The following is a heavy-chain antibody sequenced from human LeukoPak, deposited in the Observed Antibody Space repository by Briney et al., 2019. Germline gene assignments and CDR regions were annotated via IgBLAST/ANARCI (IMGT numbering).Heavy chain of an antibody. V-gene: IGHV1-69*13. CDR3: ARVDQPYVVVDRHAFDI. J-gene: IGHJ3*02. D-gene: IGHD2-2*01. Sequence: SVKVSCKASGGTFSSYAISWVRQAPGQGLEWMGGIIPIFGTANYAQKFQGRVTITADESTSTAYMELSSLRSEDTTVYYCARVDQPYVVVDRHAFDIWGQGTMVTVSS. CDR2: IIPIFGTA. CDR1: GGTFSSYA.